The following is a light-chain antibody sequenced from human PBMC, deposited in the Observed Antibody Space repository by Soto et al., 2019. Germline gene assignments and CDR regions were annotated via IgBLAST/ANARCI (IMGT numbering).Light chain of an antibody. V-gene: IGKV3-20*01. J-gene: IGKJ1*01. CDR3: HQYGKSPRT. Sequence: DIVLTQSPGTLSLSPGERVTLSCRDSQIVTSDYLAWYHQAPGQAPRLLIYGAFNRATGISDRFSGSGSGTDFTLSISKLEPGDFGVYFCHQYGKSPRTFGQGTKVEIK. CDR1: QIVTSDY. CDR2: GAF.